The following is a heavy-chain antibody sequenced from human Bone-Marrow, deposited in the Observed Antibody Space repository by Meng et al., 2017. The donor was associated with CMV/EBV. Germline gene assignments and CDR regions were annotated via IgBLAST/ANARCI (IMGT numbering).Heavy chain of an antibody. CDR1: GGSISSYY. J-gene: IGHJ2*01. CDR2: IYYSGST. CDR3: ASGGWYSDWYFDL. V-gene: IGHV4-59*01. Sequence: GSLRLSCTVSGGSISSYYWSWIRQPPGKGLEWIGYIYYSGSTNYNPSLKSRVTISVDTSKNQFSLKLSSVTAADPAVYYCASGGWYSDWYFDLWGRGTLVTVSS. D-gene: IGHD6-19*01.